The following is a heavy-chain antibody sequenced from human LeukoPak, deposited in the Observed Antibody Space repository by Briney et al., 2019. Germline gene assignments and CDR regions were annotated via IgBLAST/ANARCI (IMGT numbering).Heavy chain of an antibody. CDR3: ARASTSETYGMDV. V-gene: IGHV4-30-4*01. Sequence: SQTLSLTCTVSGGSISSGDYYWSWIRQPPGKGLEWIGYIYYSGSTYYNPSLKSRVTISVDTSKNQFSPKLSSVTASDTAVYYCARASTSETYGMDVWGQGTTVTVSS. J-gene: IGHJ6*02. CDR2: IYYSGST. CDR1: GGSISSGDYY. D-gene: IGHD2-2*01.